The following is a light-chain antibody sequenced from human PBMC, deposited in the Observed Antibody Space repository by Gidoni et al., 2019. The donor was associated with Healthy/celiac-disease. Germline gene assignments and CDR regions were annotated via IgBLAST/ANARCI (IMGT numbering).Light chain of an antibody. CDR3: QQRSNWPPWT. CDR1: QSVSSY. J-gene: IGKJ1*01. CDR2: DAS. V-gene: IGKV3-11*01. Sequence: EIVLTQSPATLSLSPGERATLSCRASQSVSSYLAWYQQKPGQAPRLLIYDASNRATGIPARCSGSGSGTDFTLNISSLEPEDVAVYYCQQRSNWPPWTFGQGTKVEIK.